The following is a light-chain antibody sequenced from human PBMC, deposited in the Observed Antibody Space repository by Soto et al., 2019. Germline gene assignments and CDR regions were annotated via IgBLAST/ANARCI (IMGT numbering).Light chain of an antibody. CDR1: SSDVGSYNR. Sequence: QYVLTEPRCVCGAPGPSVTISCTETSSDVGSYNRVSWYQQPPGTAPKLMIYEVSNRPSGVPDRFSGSKSGNTASLTISGLQAEDEADYYCSLYTSSSTYVFGTGTKVTVL. CDR3: SLYTSSSTYV. J-gene: IGLJ1*01. V-gene: IGLV2-18*01. CDR2: EVS.